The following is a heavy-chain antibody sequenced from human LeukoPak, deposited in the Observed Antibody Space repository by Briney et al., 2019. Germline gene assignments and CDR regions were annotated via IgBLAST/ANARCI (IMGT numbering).Heavy chain of an antibody. Sequence: GASVKVPCKASGYTFTIYYMHWVRQAPGQGLEWMGIINPSGGSTSYAQKFQGRVTMTRDTSTSTVYMELSSLRSEDTAVYYCARDLPPYYYDSSGEGFDYWGQGTLVTVSS. CDR2: INPSGGST. CDR3: ARDLPPYYYDSSGEGFDY. V-gene: IGHV1-46*01. J-gene: IGHJ4*02. CDR1: GYTFTIYY. D-gene: IGHD3-22*01.